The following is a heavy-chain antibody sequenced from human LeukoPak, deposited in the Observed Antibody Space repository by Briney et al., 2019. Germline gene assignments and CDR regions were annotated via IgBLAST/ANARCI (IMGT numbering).Heavy chain of an antibody. CDR3: ARHEGTSGWPFDY. V-gene: IGHV4-39*01. D-gene: IGHD6-19*01. J-gene: IGHJ4*02. CDR1: GLTFSSYSMN. Sequence: GSLRLSCAASGLTFSSYSMNWVRQPPGKGLEWIGNIYYSGSTDYNPSLKSRVTISVDTSKNQFSLKLSSVTAADTAVYYCARHEGTSGWPFDYWGQGTLVTVSS. CDR2: IYYSGST.